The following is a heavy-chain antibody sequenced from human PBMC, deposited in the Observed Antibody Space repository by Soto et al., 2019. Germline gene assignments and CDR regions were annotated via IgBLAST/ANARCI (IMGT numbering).Heavy chain of an antibody. CDR2: ISYDGSNE. J-gene: IGHJ4*02. Sequence: QVQVVEAGGGLVQPGRSLRLSCAASGFTFSSYGLHWVRQAPGKGLEWVAVISYDGSNEYYADSVKGRFTISRDNSKNTLYLQINSLRADDTAVYYCAKDWSVATCSSTSCYPNYWGQGTLVTVSS. CDR3: AKDWSVATCSSTSCYPNY. V-gene: IGHV3-30*18. CDR1: GFTFSSYG. D-gene: IGHD2-2*01.